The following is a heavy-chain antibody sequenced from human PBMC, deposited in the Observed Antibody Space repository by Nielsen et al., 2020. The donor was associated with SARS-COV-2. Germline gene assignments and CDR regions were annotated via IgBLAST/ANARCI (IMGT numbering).Heavy chain of an antibody. CDR1: GGSISSGDYY. CDR3: ARRSSVPAAIGLGAFDI. Sequence: SETLSLTCTVSGGSISSGDYYWSWIRQPPGKGLEWIGYIYYSGSTNYNPSLKSRVTISVDTSKNQFSLKLSSVTAADTAVYYCARRSSVPAAIGLGAFDIWGQGTMVTVSS. V-gene: IGHV4-30-4*01. D-gene: IGHD2-2*01. CDR2: IYYSGST. J-gene: IGHJ3*02.